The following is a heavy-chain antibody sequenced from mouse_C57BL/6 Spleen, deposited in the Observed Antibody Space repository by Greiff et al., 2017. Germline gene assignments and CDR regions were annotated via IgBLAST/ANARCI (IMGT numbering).Heavy chain of an antibody. CDR2: IWSGGST. J-gene: IGHJ4*01. Sequence: QVQLQQSGPGLVQPSQSLSITCTVSGFSLTSYGVHWVRQSPGKGLEWLGVIWSGGSTDCNAAFISRLSISKDNSKSQVFFKMNSLQADDTAIYYCARDYSNYDYAMDYWGQGTSVTVSS. CDR3: ARDYSNYDYAMDY. V-gene: IGHV2-2*01. D-gene: IGHD2-5*01. CDR1: GFSLTSYG.